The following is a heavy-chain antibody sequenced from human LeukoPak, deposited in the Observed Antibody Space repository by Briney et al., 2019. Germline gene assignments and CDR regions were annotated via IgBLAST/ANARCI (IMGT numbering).Heavy chain of an antibody. J-gene: IGHJ4*02. Sequence: SETLSLTCAVSGGSISSGGYSWSWIRQPPGKGLEWIGYIYHSGSTYYNPSLKSRVTISVDTSKNQFSLKLSSVTAADTAVYYCARGSVLTDFDYWGQGTLVTVSS. V-gene: IGHV4-30-2*01. CDR3: ARGSVLTDFDY. CDR2: IYHSGST. D-gene: IGHD7-27*01. CDR1: GGSISSGGYS.